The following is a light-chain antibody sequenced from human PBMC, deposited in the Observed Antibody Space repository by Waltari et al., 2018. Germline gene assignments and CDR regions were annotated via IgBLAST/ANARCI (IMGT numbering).Light chain of an antibody. CDR3: QQRANWPQLT. CDR1: QSVSNF. J-gene: IGKJ4*01. Sequence: EIVLTQSPATRSLSPGERATLPCRASQSVSNFLAWYQQKPGQAPRLLIYHASNRATGIPDRFSGRGSGTDFTLTISSLEPGDSAVYYCQQRANWPQLTFGGGTRVEI. CDR2: HAS. V-gene: IGKV3-11*01.